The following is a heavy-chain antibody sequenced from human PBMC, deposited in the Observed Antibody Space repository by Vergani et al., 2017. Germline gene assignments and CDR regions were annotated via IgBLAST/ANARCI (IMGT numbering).Heavy chain of an antibody. V-gene: IGHV4-31*03. CDR3: GGDGYGSGSTRVGGYGMDV. CDR2: IYYSGRT. D-gene: IGHD3-10*01. Sequence: QVQLQESGPGLVKPSQTLSLTCTVSGGSISSGGNYWSWIRQHPGKGLEWIGYIYYSGRTYYNPSLKSRVTISVDTSKNQFSLKLSSVTAADAAVYYCGGDGYGSGSTRVGGYGMDVWGQGTTVTVSS. CDR1: GGSISSGGNY. J-gene: IGHJ6*02.